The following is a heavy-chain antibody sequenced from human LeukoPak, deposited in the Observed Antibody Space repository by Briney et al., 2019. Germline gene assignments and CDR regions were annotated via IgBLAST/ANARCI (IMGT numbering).Heavy chain of an antibody. CDR3: ARGGNRFGRFYFDY. J-gene: IGHJ4*02. Sequence: SETLSLTCTVSADSLSSGGHYWAWLRQFPGKGLESFGFIHHSGRSGHKPSLKDRVAISVDTSRKQFALKWSSVTAAETAMNYCARGGNRFGRFYFDYWGQGVQVIVSS. CDR2: IHHSGRS. V-gene: IGHV4-31*03. CDR1: ADSLSSGGHY. D-gene: IGHD3-10*01.